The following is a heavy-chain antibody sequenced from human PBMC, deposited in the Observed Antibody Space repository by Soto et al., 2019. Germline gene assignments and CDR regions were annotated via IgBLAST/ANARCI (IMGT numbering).Heavy chain of an antibody. D-gene: IGHD2-8*02. V-gene: IGHV4-34*01. CDR3: ARVKITGLFDY. J-gene: IGHJ4*02. CDR1: GGSFSGYY. Sequence: PSETLSLTCAVYGGSFSGYYWTWIRQPPGTGLEWIGEINHSGSTNYNPSLKSRVTISVDTSKNQFSLKLTSVTAADTAVYYCARVKITGLFDYWGQGTLVTSPQ. CDR2: INHSGST.